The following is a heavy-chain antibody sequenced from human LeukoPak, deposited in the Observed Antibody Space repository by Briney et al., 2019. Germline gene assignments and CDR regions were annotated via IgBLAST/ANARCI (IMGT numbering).Heavy chain of an antibody. V-gene: IGHV1-24*01. J-gene: IGHJ4*02. CDR1: GYTLTELS. CDR3: ATPGQLVHGLDY. CDR2: FDPEDGET. Sequence: EASVKVSYKVSGYTLTELSMHWVRQAPGKGLEGMGGFDPEDGETIYAQKFQGRVTMTEDTSTDTAYMELSSLGSEDTAVYYCATPGQLVHGLDYWGQGTLVTVSS. D-gene: IGHD6-13*01.